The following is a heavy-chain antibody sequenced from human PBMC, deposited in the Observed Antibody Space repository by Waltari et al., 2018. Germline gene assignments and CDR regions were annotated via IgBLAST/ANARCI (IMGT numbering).Heavy chain of an antibody. CDR2: ISSDGTNK. Sequence: QVHLVESGGGVVQSGKSLSLSCAASGFTIKDFAMHWVRQAPGQGLEWVSVISSDGTNKYYADSVKGRFIISRDNSGSTLYLQMNSLRPQDTAIYYCARGDCRSTSCYSLESWGHGTLVTVS. CDR1: GFTIKDFA. V-gene: IGHV3-30*01. J-gene: IGHJ1*01. D-gene: IGHD2-2*01. CDR3: ARGDCRSTSCYSLES.